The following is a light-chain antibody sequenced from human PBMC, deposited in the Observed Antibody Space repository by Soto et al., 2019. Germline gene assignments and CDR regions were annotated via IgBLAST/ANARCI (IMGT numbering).Light chain of an antibody. CDR1: SGDVGGYDY. CDR2: EVT. V-gene: IGLV2-8*01. Sequence: GQSVTISCTGTSGDVGGYDYVSWYQQHPGKAPKLMIYEVTKRPLGVPDRFSGSKSGNTASLTVSGLQAEDEADYYCSSYAGSDNPYVFGTGTKGTVL. CDR3: SSYAGSDNPYV. J-gene: IGLJ1*01.